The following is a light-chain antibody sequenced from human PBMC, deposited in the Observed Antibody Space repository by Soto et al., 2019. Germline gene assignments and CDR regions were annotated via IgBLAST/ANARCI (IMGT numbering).Light chain of an antibody. V-gene: IGKV1-5*01. Sequence: DIQMTQSPSTLSASVGDRVTITCRASQSISTWLAWYQQKPGRAPKLLIFDASTLENGVPSRFSGSGSGTEFSLTITSLQPDDFATYYCRQYNTYSFTFGPGTKVDIK. CDR1: QSISTW. J-gene: IGKJ3*01. CDR3: RQYNTYSFT. CDR2: DAS.